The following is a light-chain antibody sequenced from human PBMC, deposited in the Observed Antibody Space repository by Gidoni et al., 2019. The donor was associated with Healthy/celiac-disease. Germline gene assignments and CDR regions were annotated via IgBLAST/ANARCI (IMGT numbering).Light chain of an antibody. CDR3: QQYNSYPLT. Sequence: IQMTQSPSPLSASGGDRVTITSRASQSSSNWFACYQQKPGKAPRLLIYKASSLESGVPSKFSGSGSGTEFTLSISSLQPDDFATYYCQQYNSYPLTFGGGTKVEIK. CDR2: KAS. V-gene: IGKV1-5*03. CDR1: QSSSNW. J-gene: IGKJ4*01.